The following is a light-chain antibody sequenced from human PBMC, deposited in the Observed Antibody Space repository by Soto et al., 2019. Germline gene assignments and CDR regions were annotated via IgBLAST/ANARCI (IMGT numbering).Light chain of an antibody. Sequence: TPSPATVAASVSAGVTITCRSGQSFSRRMAWYQQKPGKAPKFLIYDASSLESGVPSRFSGSGSGTEFTLTISSLQPDDFATYYCQQYDSVLGTFGPGTKVDI. V-gene: IGKV1-5*01. J-gene: IGKJ1*01. CDR1: QSFSRR. CDR3: QQYDSVLGT. CDR2: DAS.